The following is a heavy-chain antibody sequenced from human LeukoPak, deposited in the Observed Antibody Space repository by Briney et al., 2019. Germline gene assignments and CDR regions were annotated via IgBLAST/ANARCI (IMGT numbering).Heavy chain of an antibody. V-gene: IGHV4-59*01. CDR3: ARADYRAVTNFDP. CDR1: GGSISPYV. Sequence: SETLSLTCTVSGGSISPYVWSWFRQPPGKGLEWIGYISYTGSTIYSPALTSRVTISVDMSKNQFSLQLTPRTAADTDAAYCARADYRAVTNFDPWGQGTRVTVSS. D-gene: IGHD3-10*01. J-gene: IGHJ5*02. CDR2: ISYTGST.